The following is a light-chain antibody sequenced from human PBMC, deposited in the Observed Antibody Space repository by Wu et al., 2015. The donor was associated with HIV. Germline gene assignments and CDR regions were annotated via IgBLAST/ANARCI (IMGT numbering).Light chain of an antibody. V-gene: IGKV1-13*02. CDR2: DAS. J-gene: IGKJ4*01. Sequence: AIQLTQSPSSLSASVGDRVTFTCRASQDISRALSWFQQKPGRPPKLLIHDASTLQSGVSSRFRGNGSGTHFTLTVSGLQPEDFATYYCQQFYSYPRLTFGGGTQVE. CDR3: QQFYSYPRLT. CDR1: QDISRA.